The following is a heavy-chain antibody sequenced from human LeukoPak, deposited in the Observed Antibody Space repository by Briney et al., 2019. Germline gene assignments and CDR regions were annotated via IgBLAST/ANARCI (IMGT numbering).Heavy chain of an antibody. Sequence: ASVKVSCKASGYTFTSYGTSWVRQAPGQGLEWMGWISAYNGNTNYAQKLQGRVTMTTDTSTSTAYMELRSLRSDDTAVYYCARVEGGYSYGCEGYWGQGTLVTVSS. D-gene: IGHD5-18*01. CDR1: GYTFTSYG. V-gene: IGHV1-18*01. CDR3: ARVEGGYSYGCEGY. CDR2: ISAYNGNT. J-gene: IGHJ4*02.